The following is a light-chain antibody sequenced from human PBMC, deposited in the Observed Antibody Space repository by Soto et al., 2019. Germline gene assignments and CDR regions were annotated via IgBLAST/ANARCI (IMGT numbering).Light chain of an antibody. J-gene: IGLJ1*01. CDR3: ASWDDSMNGPV. CDR1: SSNVGGNP. Sequence: QSVLTQPPSASGTPGQRVTISCSGSSSNVGGNPVNWYQHVPTTAPKLLIYTNTQRPSGVPDRFSGSKSGTSAPLAISGLQSEDEADYYCASWDDSMNGPVFGAGTKGTVL. V-gene: IGLV1-44*01. CDR2: TNT.